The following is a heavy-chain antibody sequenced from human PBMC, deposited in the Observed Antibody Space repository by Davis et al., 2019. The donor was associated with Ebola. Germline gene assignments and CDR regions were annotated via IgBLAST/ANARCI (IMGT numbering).Heavy chain of an antibody. CDR1: GFTFSSYG. Sequence: GESLKISCAASGFTFSSYGMHWVRQAPGKGLEWVALISYDGSSKYYADSVKGRFTISRDNAKNSLYLQMNSLRDEDTAVYYCARGREPPTDYWGQGTLVTVSS. CDR2: ISYDGSSK. CDR3: ARGREPPTDY. J-gene: IGHJ4*02. V-gene: IGHV3-30*12.